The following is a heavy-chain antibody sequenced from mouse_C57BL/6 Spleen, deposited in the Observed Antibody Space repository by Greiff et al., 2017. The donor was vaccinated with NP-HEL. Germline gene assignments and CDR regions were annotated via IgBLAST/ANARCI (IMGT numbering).Heavy chain of an antibody. CDR3: ARGIYDGYYVFDY. CDR2: ISSGSSTI. D-gene: IGHD2-3*01. Sequence: EVKVVESGGGLVKPGGSLKLSCAASGFTFSDYGMHWVRQAPEKGLEWVAYISSGSSTIYYADTVKGRFTISRDNAKNTLFLQMTSLRSEDTAMYYCARGIYDGYYVFDYWGQGTTLTVSS. V-gene: IGHV5-17*01. J-gene: IGHJ2*01. CDR1: GFTFSDYG.